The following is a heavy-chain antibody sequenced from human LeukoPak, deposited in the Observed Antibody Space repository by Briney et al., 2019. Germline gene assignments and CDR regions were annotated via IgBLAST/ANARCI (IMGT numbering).Heavy chain of an antibody. J-gene: IGHJ4*02. Sequence: ASVRVSCTASGYTFTGCYMHWVRQAPGQGLEWMGWINPNSGGTNYAQKFQGRVTMTRDTSISTAYMELSRLRSDDTAVYYCAREGYSSGLDYWGQGTLVTVSS. D-gene: IGHD6-19*01. V-gene: IGHV1-2*02. CDR1: GYTFTGCY. CDR2: INPNSGGT. CDR3: AREGYSSGLDY.